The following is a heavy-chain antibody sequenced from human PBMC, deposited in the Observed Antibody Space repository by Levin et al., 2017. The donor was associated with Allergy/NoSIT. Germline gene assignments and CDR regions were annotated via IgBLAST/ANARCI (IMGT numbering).Heavy chain of an antibody. J-gene: IGHJ4*02. D-gene: IGHD6-25*01. V-gene: IGHV4-34*01. CDR1: GGSFSGYY. CDR2: INPSGST. CDR3: SRGLRSGS. Sequence: MPGGSLRLSCAVYGGSFSGYYWSWIRQPPGKGLEWIGEINPSGSTNYNPSLKSRLTISVDTSKNHFSLHLSAVTATDTAVYYCSRGLRSGSWGQGTLVTVSS.